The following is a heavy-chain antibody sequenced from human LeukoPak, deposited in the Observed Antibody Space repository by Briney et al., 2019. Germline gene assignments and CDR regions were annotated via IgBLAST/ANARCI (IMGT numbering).Heavy chain of an antibody. Sequence: GGSLRLSCAASGFAFSNYWMNWVRQAPGKGLEWVANIKQDGSETYYVDSVKGRFAISRDNAKNSLYLHMNSLRAEDTALYYCGSTNSFSYWGQGTLVTVSS. CDR1: GFAFSNYW. J-gene: IGHJ4*02. CDR3: GSTNSFSY. V-gene: IGHV3-7*01. D-gene: IGHD2-2*01. CDR2: IKQDGSET.